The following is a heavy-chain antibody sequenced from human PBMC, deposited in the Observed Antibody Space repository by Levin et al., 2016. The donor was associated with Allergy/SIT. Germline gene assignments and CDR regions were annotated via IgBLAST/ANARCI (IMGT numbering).Heavy chain of an antibody. J-gene: IGHJ4*02. CDR3: TRHYYHSSGYHDY. CDR2: INPSGGSA. CDR1: GYTFTDYY. D-gene: IGHD3-22*01. V-gene: IGHV1-46*03. Sequence: ASVKVSCKASGYTFTDYYIHWVRQAPGQGLEWMGIINPSGGSAGYAQNFQGRVTMTRDTSTNTVYMELSSLRSEDTAVYYCTRHYYHSSGYHDYWGQGTLVTVSS.